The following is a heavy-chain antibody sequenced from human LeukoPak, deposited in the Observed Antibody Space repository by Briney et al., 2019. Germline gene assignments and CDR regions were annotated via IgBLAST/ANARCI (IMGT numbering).Heavy chain of an antibody. CDR1: GFTFSSYG. D-gene: IGHD1-26*01. J-gene: IGHJ4*02. Sequence: PGGSLRLSCAASGFTFSSYGMSWVRQAPGKGLEWVSAISGSGVSTYYADSVKGRFTISRDNFKNTLYLQMNSLRAEDTAVYYCAKGRIVGATSVDYWGQGTLVTVSS. CDR3: AKGRIVGATSVDY. CDR2: ISGSGVST. V-gene: IGHV3-23*01.